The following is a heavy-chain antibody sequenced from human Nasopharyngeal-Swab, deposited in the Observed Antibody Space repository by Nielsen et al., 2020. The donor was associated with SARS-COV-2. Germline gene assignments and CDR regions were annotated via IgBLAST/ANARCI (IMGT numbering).Heavy chain of an antibody. CDR2: ISAGGGSS. J-gene: IGHJ6*03. CDR3: AKVERGAYYYMDV. Sequence: WIRQPPGKGLKWVSGISAGGGSSFYADSVKGRFTISRDNSKNTLHLQMSSLRADDMAVYYCAKVERGAYYYMDVWGKGTTVTVSS. D-gene: IGHD3-3*01. V-gene: IGHV3-23*01.